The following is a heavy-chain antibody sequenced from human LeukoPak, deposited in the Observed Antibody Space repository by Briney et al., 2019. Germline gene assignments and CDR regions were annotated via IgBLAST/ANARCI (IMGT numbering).Heavy chain of an antibody. Sequence: ASVKVSCKASGYTFTGYYMHWVRQAPGQGLEWMGWINPNSGGTNYAQTFQGRVTMTRDTSISTAYMELSSLTSDDTAVYYCARDLGGNSFDPWGQGTLVTVSS. CDR2: INPNSGGT. V-gene: IGHV1-2*02. D-gene: IGHD2-15*01. CDR1: GYTFTGYY. CDR3: ARDLGGNSFDP. J-gene: IGHJ5*02.